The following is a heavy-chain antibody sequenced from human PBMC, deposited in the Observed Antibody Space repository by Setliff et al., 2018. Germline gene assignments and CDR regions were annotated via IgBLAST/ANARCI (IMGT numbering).Heavy chain of an antibody. V-gene: IGHV1-2*06. J-gene: IGHJ4*02. D-gene: IGHD2-2*01. CDR2: INPNSGGT. Sequence: ASVKVSCKASGYTFTGYYMHWVRQAPGQGLEWMGRINPNSGGTNYAQKFQGRVTMTWDTSISTAYMELSRLRSDDTAVYYCARGGPGVGIMPAAKLFDYWGQGTQVTVSS. CDR1: GYTFTGYY. CDR3: ARGGPGVGIMPAAKLFDY.